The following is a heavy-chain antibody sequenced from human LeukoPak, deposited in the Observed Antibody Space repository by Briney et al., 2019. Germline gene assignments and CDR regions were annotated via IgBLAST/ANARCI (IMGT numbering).Heavy chain of an antibody. V-gene: IGHV4-39*01. CDR3: ARHTVRAGPWVDY. D-gene: IGHD3-10*02. Sequence: PSETLSPTCTVSGGSISSSSYYWGWIRQPPGKGLEWIGSIYYSGSTYYNPSLKSRVTISVDTSKNQFSLKLSSVTAADTAVYYCARHTVRAGPWVDYWGQGTLVTVSS. CDR2: IYYSGST. J-gene: IGHJ4*02. CDR1: GGSISSSSYY.